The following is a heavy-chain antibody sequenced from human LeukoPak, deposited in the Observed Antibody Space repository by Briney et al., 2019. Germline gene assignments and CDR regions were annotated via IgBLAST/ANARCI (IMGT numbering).Heavy chain of an antibody. CDR2: IKSKTDGGTT. Sequence: GGSLRLSCVVSGFTFNTAWMSWVRQAPGKGREYIGRIKSKTDGGTTYYAAPVKGRFTISRDDSKNTLYLQMNGLKIEDTALYYCTADLRLWGQGTLITVSS. CDR1: GFTFNTAW. D-gene: IGHD3-16*01. J-gene: IGHJ1*01. CDR3: TADLRL. V-gene: IGHV3-15*01.